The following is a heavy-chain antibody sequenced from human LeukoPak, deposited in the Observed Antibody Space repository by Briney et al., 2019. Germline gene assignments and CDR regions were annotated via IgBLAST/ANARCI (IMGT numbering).Heavy chain of an antibody. CDR1: GFTFSSYG. V-gene: IGHV3-33*06. CDR3: AKDFNDCSSTSCLLYYYYYGMDV. Sequence: GRSLRLSCAASGFTFSSYGMHWVRQAPGKGLEWVAVIWYDGSNKYYADSVKGRFTISRDNSKNTLYLQMNSLRAEDTAVYYCAKDFNDCSSTSCLLYYYYYGMDVWGKGTTVTVSS. D-gene: IGHD2-2*01. J-gene: IGHJ6*04. CDR2: IWYDGSNK.